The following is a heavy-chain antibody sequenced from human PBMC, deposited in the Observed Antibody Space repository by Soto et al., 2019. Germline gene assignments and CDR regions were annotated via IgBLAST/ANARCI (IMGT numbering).Heavy chain of an antibody. J-gene: IGHJ6*02. CDR1: GGSISSYY. CDR3: ARDYIAARNYYGMDV. D-gene: IGHD6-6*01. CDR2: IYYSGST. V-gene: IGHV4-59*01. Sequence: SETLSLTCTVSGGSISSYYWSWIRQPPGKGLEWIGYIYYSGSTNYNPSLKSRVTISVDTSKNQFSLRLSSVTAADTAVYYCARDYIAARNYYGMDVWGQGTTVTVSS.